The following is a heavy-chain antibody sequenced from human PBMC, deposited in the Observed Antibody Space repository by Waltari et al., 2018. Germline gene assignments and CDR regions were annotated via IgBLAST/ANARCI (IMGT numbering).Heavy chain of an antibody. V-gene: IGHV3-48*03. J-gene: IGHJ2*01. Sequence: EVQLVESGGGLVQPGGSLRLSCAASGFTFSSYEMNWVRQAPGKGLEWVSYISSSGSTIYYADSVKGRFTISRDNAKNSLYLQMNSLRAEDTAVYYCARDPIEEGYYYDSSGYHMDWYFDLWGRGTLVTVSS. CDR3: ARDPIEEGYYYDSSGYHMDWYFDL. CDR1: GFTFSSYE. CDR2: ISSSGSTI. D-gene: IGHD3-22*01.